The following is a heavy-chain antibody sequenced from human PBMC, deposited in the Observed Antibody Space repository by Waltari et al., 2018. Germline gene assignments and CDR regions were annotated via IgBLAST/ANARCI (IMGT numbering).Heavy chain of an antibody. D-gene: IGHD4-17*01. V-gene: IGHV1-69*01. CDR2: IIPMFNNP. CDR1: GDVFENYA. CDR3: ARGSKFGDYGDLDY. Sequence: VQLVQSGAEVKKPGSSVRVSCKTSGDVFENYAISWVRQAPGKGLEGMGEIIPMFNNPNYAQRFEGTVTITADESTSTGYMELTGLTSEDTAIYYCARGSKFGDYGDLDYWGQGTLVTVS. J-gene: IGHJ4*02.